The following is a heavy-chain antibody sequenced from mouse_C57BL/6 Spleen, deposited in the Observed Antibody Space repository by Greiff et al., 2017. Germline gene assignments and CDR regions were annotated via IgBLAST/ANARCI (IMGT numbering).Heavy chain of an antibody. D-gene: IGHD4-1*02. V-gene: IGHV5-17*01. Sequence: EVKVEESGGGLVKPGGSLKLSCAASGFTFSDYGMHWVRQAPEKGLEWVAYISSGSSTIYYADTVKGRFTISRDNAKNTLFLQMTSLRSEDTAMYYCARPQGSQLEFAYWGQGTLVTVSA. CDR3: ARPQGSQLEFAY. CDR1: GFTFSDYG. CDR2: ISSGSSTI. J-gene: IGHJ3*01.